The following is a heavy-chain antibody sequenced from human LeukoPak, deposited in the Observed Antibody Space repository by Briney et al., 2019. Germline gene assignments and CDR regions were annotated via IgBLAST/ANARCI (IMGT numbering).Heavy chain of an antibody. CDR1: GFTFSSYA. V-gene: IGHV3-23*01. Sequence: PGGSLRLSCAASGFTFSSYATSWVRQAPGKGLEWVSAISGSGGSTYYADSVKGRFTISRDNSKNTLYLQMNSLRAEDTAVYYCAKEKQEAYGYYGSGSYDTWGQGTLVTVSS. J-gene: IGHJ5*02. CDR2: ISGSGGST. D-gene: IGHD3-10*01. CDR3: AKEKQEAYGYYGSGSYDT.